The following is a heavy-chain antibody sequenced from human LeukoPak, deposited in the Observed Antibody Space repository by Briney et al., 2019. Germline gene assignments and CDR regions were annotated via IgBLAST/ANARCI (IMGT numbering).Heavy chain of an antibody. CDR1: GGTFSSYA. CDR2: IIPIFGTA. CDR3: ASQKPPYCSSTSCHLYYYYYYMDV. Sequence: ASVKVSCKASGGTFSSYAISWVRQAPGQGLEWMGGIIPIFGTANYAQKFQGRVTITTDESTSTAYMELSSLRSEDTAVYYCASQKPPYCSSTSCHLYYYYYYMDVWGKGTTVTVSS. V-gene: IGHV1-69*05. D-gene: IGHD2-2*01. J-gene: IGHJ6*03.